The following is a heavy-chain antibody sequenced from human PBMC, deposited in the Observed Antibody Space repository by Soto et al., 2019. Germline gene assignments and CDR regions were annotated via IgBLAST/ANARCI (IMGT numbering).Heavy chain of an antibody. CDR2: ISSSGSTI. CDR1: GFTFSSYE. CDR3: ARDQGIAVASGFYYYGMDV. V-gene: IGHV3-48*03. D-gene: IGHD6-19*01. Sequence: GGSLRLSCAASGFTFSSYEMNWVRQAPGKGLEWVSYISSSGSTIYYADSVKGRFTISRDNAKNSLYLQMNSLRAEDTAVYYCARDQGIAVASGFYYYGMDVWGQGTTVTVSS. J-gene: IGHJ6*02.